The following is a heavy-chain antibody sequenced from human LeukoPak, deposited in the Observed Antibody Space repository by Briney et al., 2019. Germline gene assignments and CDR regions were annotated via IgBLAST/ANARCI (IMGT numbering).Heavy chain of an antibody. Sequence: SGVLSLTRGGPCGSFSGSLWNRVRQAPGKGPEWIGEHNHSGTTNYNPALKRRVTISLHRSRNQFSLNLAAVTATDTAVFDCARGVKQLARFSFYMDVWGKGTTVTVSS. CDR2: HNHSGTT. J-gene: IGHJ6*03. V-gene: IGHV4-34*01. CDR1: CGSFSGSL. CDR3: ARGVKQLARFSFYMDV. D-gene: IGHD1-1*01.